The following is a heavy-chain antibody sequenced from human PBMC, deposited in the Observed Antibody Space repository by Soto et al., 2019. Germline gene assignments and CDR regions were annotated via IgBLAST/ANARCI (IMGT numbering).Heavy chain of an antibody. D-gene: IGHD3-10*01. J-gene: IGHJ4*02. V-gene: IGHV4-39*01. CDR1: GGSISTSSYF. Sequence: LSLTCSVSGGSISTSSYFWGRIRQPPGKGLEWVGAVHYSGSANYRSSLQSRVTISVDTSQNQFSLRLRSVTAADTAVYYCARHRWGSGSYSGLLDFWGQGALVTVSS. CDR3: ARHRWGSGSYSGLLDF. CDR2: VHYSGSA.